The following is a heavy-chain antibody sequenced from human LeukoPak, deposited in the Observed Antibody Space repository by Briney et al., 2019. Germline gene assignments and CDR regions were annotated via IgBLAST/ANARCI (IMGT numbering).Heavy chain of an antibody. J-gene: IGHJ4*02. CDR2: IRYDGSNK. D-gene: IGHD2-15*01. CDR3: AKGPYLGGYCSGGRCYSWFDY. Sequence: PGGSLRLSCAASGFTFSSYGMHWVRQAPGKGLEWVAFIRYDGSNKYYADSVKGRFTISRDNSKNTLYLQMNSLRAEDTAVYYCAKGPYLGGYCSGGRCYSWFDYWGQGTLVTVSS. V-gene: IGHV3-30*02. CDR1: GFTFSSYG.